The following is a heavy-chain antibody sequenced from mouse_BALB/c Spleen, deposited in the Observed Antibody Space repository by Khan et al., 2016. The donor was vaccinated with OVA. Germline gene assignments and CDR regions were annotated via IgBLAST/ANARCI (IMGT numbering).Heavy chain of an antibody. Sequence: QVQLKQSGPGLVAPSQSLSITCTVSGFSLTSYGVNWVRQPPGKGLEWLGVIWGDGNTHSHSALISRLIISTDNSKSHVFLKLNSLQTDDTATYYCAKCTPDYYSMDYWGQGTSVTVSS. CDR1: GFSLTSYG. CDR3: AKCTPDYYSMDY. V-gene: IGHV2-3*01. CDR2: IWGDGNT. J-gene: IGHJ4*01.